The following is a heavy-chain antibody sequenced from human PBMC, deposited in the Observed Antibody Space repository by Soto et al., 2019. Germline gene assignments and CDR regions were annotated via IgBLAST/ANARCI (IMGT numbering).Heavy chain of an antibody. Sequence: SETLSLTCTVSGGSISSGDYYWSWIRQPPGKGLEWIGYIYYSGSTYYNPSLKSRVTISVDTSKNQFSLKLSSVTAADTAVYYCESTTAAGGFDPWGQGTLVTVSS. CDR1: GGSISSGDYY. J-gene: IGHJ5*02. CDR3: ESTTAAGGFDP. V-gene: IGHV4-30-4*01. D-gene: IGHD6-13*01. CDR2: IYYSGST.